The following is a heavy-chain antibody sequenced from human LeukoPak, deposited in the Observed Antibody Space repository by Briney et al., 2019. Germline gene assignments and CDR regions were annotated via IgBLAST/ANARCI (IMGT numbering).Heavy chain of an antibody. CDR3: AKASSGSIMGFFDY. CDR1: GFTFSSYA. Sequence: GGSLRLSCAASGFTFSSYAMSWVRQAPGKGLEWVSAIIRGDTTCYADSVKGRFIISRDNSKNTLYLQMNSLRAEDTAVYYCAKASSGSIMGFFDYWGQGTLVSVSS. CDR2: IIRGDTT. J-gene: IGHJ4*02. D-gene: IGHD3-22*01. V-gene: IGHV3-23*01.